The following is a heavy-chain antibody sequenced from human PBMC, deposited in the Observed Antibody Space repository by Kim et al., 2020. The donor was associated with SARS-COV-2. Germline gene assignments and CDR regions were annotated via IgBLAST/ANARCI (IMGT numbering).Heavy chain of an antibody. D-gene: IGHD6-19*01. CDR3: ASGFLSIAVAGTGDAFDI. CDR1: GFTVSSNY. CDR2: IYSGGST. Sequence: GGSLRLSCAASGFTVSSNYMSWVRQAPGKGLEWVSVIYSGGSTYYADSVKGRFTISRDNSKNTLYLQMNGLRAEDTAVYYCASGFLSIAVAGTGDAFDIWGQGTMVTVSS. J-gene: IGHJ3*02. V-gene: IGHV3-53*01.